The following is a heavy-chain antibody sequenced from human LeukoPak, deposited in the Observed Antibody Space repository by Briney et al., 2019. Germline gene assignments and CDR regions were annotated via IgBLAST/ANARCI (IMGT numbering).Heavy chain of an antibody. Sequence: SETLSLTCTVSGGSFSFYFWHWIRQPPGEGLDWVGEIDNGGSIHYKPSLRSRGIISLDTSGNHFSLKLTSVTAADTAVYFCARDSDSGFQWGQGRLVTVSS. CDR1: GGSFSFYF. V-gene: IGHV4-34*01. D-gene: IGHD3-16*01. CDR3: ARDSDSGFQ. J-gene: IGHJ4*02. CDR2: IDNGGSI.